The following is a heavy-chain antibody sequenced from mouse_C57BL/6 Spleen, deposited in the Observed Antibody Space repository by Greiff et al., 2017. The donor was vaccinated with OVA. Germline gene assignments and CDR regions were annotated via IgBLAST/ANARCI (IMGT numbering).Heavy chain of an antibody. Sequence: VQLQQSGAELVRPGASVKLSCTASGFNIKDDYMHWVKQRPEQGLEWIGWIDPENGDTEYASKFQGKATITADTSSNTAYLQLSSLTSEDTAVYYCTAHYYGSSAGVWGTGTTVTVSA. CDR3: TAHYYGSSAGV. CDR1: GFNIKDDY. D-gene: IGHD1-1*01. V-gene: IGHV14-4*01. J-gene: IGHJ1*03. CDR2: IDPENGDT.